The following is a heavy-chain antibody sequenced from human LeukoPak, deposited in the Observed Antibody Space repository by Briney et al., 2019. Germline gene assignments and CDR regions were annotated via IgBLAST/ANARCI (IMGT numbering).Heavy chain of an antibody. CDR2: IRYGGSNK. CDR3: SARLLVVPAAIGFDY. V-gene: IGHV3-30*02. CDR1: GFTFSSYG. D-gene: IGHD2-2*02. J-gene: IGHJ4*02. Sequence: GGSLRLSCAASGFTFSSYGMHWVRQAPGKGLEWVAFIRYGGSNKYYADSVKGRFTISRDNAKNSLYLQMNSLRAEDTAVYYCSARLLVVPAAIGFDYWGQGTLVTVSS.